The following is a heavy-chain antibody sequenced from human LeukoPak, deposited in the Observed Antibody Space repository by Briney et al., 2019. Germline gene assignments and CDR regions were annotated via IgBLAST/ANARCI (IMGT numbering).Heavy chain of an antibody. Sequence: ASVKVSCKASGYTFTSYGISWVRQAPGQGLEWMGWISAYNGNTNYAQKLQGRVTMTTDTSTSTAYMELRSLRSDDTAVYYCARWSWILDSSGWNAFDIWGQGTMVTVSS. V-gene: IGHV1-18*01. CDR3: ARWSWILDSSGWNAFDI. D-gene: IGHD6-19*01. CDR1: GYTFTSYG. CDR2: ISAYNGNT. J-gene: IGHJ3*02.